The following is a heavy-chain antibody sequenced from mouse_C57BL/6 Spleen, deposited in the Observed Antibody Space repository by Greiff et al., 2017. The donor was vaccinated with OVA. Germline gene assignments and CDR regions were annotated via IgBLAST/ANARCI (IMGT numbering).Heavy chain of an antibody. CDR1: GYAFTNYL. J-gene: IGHJ2*01. Sequence: VQLQESGAELVRPGTSVKVSCKASGYAFTNYLIEWVKQRPGQGLEWIGVINPGSGGTNYNEKFKGKATLTADKSSSTAYMQLSRLTSEDSAVYFGARSGTTEGYYFDYWGQGTTLTVSS. CDR2: INPGSGGT. D-gene: IGHD1-1*01. CDR3: ARSGTTEGYYFDY. V-gene: IGHV1-54*01.